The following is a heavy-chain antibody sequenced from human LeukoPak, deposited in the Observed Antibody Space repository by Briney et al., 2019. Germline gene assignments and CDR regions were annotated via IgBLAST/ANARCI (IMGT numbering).Heavy chain of an antibody. CDR1: GFTFSSFA. Sequence: SGGSLRLSCAASGFTFSSFAMSWVRQAPGKGLEWVSVIYSGGSTYYADSVKGRFTISRDNSKNTLYLQMNSLRAEDTAVYYCASTWGGSGWSSFDYWGQGTLVTVSS. D-gene: IGHD6-19*01. CDR2: IYSGGST. CDR3: ASTWGGSGWSSFDY. V-gene: IGHV3-53*01. J-gene: IGHJ4*02.